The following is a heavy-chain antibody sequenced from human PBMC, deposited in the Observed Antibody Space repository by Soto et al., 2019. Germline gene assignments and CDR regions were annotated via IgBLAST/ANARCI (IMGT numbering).Heavy chain of an antibody. Sequence: QVQLQQWGAGLLKPSETLSLTCAVYGGSFSGYYWSWIRQPPGKGLEWIGEINHSGSTNYNPSLKSRVTISVDTSKNQFSLKLISVTAADTAVYYCARGSGYSSGCDRWIDLWGQGTLVTVSS. V-gene: IGHV4-34*01. CDR3: ARGSGYSSGCDRWIDL. CDR1: GGSFSGYY. D-gene: IGHD6-19*01. CDR2: INHSGST. J-gene: IGHJ5*02.